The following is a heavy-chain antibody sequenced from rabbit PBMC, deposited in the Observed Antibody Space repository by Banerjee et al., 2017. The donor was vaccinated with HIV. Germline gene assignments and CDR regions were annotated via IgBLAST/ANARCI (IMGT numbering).Heavy chain of an antibody. CDR1: GFSFSSNA. D-gene: IGHD1-1*01. CDR2: IDAGGGSGGRT. CDR3: ARELAASGDL. Sequence: QEQLVESGGGLVQPEGSLTLTCTASGFSFSSNAMCWVRQAPGKGPEWIACIDAGGGSGGRTDYASWAKGRFTISKTSSTTVTLQMTSLTAADTATYFCARELAASGDLWGPGTLVTVS. J-gene: IGHJ4*01. V-gene: IGHV1S45*01.